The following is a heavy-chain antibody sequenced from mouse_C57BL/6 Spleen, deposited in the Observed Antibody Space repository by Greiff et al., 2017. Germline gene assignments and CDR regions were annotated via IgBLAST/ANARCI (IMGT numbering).Heavy chain of an antibody. CDR1: GYTFTSYW. CDR2: IYPGSGST. V-gene: IGHV1-55*01. Sequence: QVQLQQPGAELVKPGASVKMSCQASGYTFTSYWITWVKPRPGQGLAWIGDIYPGSGSTNYNEKFKSKDTLTVDTASSTAYMQLSSLTSEDSAVFYCARGRSFDYWGQGTTLTVSS. J-gene: IGHJ2*01. CDR3: ARGRSFDY.